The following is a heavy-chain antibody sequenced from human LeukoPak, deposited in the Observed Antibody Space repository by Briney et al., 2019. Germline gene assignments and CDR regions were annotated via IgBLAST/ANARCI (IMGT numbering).Heavy chain of an antibody. J-gene: IGHJ6*03. CDR1: GFIFSNYE. V-gene: IGHV3-48*03. Sequence: QTGGSLRLSCAASGFIFSNYEMNWVRQAPGKGLEWVSYISSSGGTIYYADSVKGRFTISRDNAKNSLYLQMNSLRAEDTAVYYCARVLRYCSGGNCYSGGLGYMDVWGKGTTVTISS. CDR2: ISSSGGTI. CDR3: ARVLRYCSGGNCYSGGLGYMDV. D-gene: IGHD2-15*01.